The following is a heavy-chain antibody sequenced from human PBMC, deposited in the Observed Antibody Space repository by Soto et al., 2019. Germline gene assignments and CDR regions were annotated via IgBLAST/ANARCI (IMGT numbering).Heavy chain of an antibody. J-gene: IGHJ4*02. CDR2: IYYSGST. D-gene: IGHD2-15*01. V-gene: IGHV4-59*01. CDR3: ARRTKGYCSGGSCHVAFDI. CDR1: GGSISSYY. Sequence: PSETLSLTCTVSGGSISSYYWSWIRQPPGKGLEWIGYIYYSGSTNYNPSPKSRVTISVDTSKNQFSLKLSSVTAADTAVYYCARRTKGYCSGGSCHVAFDIWGQGTLVTVSS.